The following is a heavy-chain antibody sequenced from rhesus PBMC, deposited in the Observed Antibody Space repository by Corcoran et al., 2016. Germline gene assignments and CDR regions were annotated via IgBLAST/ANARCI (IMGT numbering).Heavy chain of an antibody. J-gene: IGHJ4*01. CDR2: IYGSGRSN. CDR3: VRGEAGTGSCDY. V-gene: IGHV4-169*01. CDR1: GGSISSSY. D-gene: IGHD1-20*01. Sequence: QLQLQESGPGLVKPSETLSVTCAVSGGSISSSYWSWIRQAPGKGLEWIGYIYGSGRSNKHNPSLKSRGTRSGDTSKSQFSLKLSAVTAADTAVDYCVRGEAGTGSCDYWGQGVLVTVSS.